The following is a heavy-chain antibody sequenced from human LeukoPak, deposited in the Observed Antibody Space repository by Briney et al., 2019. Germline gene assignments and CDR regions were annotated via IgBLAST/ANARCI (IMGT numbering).Heavy chain of an antibody. V-gene: IGHV4-39*01. CDR2: IYYSGST. Sequence: PSETLSLTCTVSGCSISSSSYYWGWIRQPPGKGLEGIGSIYYSGSTYYNPSLKSRVTISVDTSKNQFSLKLSSVTAADTAVYYCARQAITMIVGGVFDYWGQGTLVTVSS. CDR1: GCSISSSSYY. CDR3: ARQAITMIVGGVFDY. D-gene: IGHD3-22*01. J-gene: IGHJ4*02.